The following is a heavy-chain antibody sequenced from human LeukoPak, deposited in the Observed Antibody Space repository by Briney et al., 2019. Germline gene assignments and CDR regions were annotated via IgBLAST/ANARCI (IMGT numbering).Heavy chain of an antibody. CDR2: IYSGGST. CDR3: ARAHYDSSGYYDY. J-gene: IGHJ4*02. V-gene: IGHV3-53*01. Sequence: GGSLRLSCAASGFTFNSHAMSWVRQAPGKGLEWVSVIYSGGSTYYADFVKGRFTISRDNSKNTLYLQMNSLRAEDTAVYYCARAHYDSSGYYDYWGQGTLVTVSS. D-gene: IGHD3-22*01. CDR1: GFTFNSHA.